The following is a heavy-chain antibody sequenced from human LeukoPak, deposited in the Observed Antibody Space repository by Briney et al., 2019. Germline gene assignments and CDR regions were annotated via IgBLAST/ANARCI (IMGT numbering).Heavy chain of an antibody. J-gene: IGHJ5*02. CDR2: IIPIFGTA. D-gene: IGHD3-22*01. CDR3: ARSSYYYDSSGYSVNWFDP. CDR1: GGTFSSYA. Sequence: SVKVSCKASGGTFSSYAISWVRQAPGQGLEWMGRIIPIFGTANYAQKFQGRVTITTDESTSTAYMELSSLRSEDTAVYYCARSSYYYDSSGYSVNWFDPWGQGTLVTVSS. V-gene: IGHV1-69*05.